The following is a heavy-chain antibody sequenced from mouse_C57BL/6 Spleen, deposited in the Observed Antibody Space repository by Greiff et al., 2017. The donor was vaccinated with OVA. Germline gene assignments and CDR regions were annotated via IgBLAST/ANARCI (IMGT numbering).Heavy chain of an antibody. CDR3: ARWGDLYDYDGYFDV. CDR1: GYAFSSSW. Sequence: QVQLQQSGPELVKPGASVKISCKASGYAFSSSWMNWVKQRPGKGLEWIGRIYPGDGDTNYNGKFKGKATLTADTSSSTAYMQLSSLTSEDAAVYFCARWGDLYDYDGYFDVWGTGTTVTGSS. CDR2: IYPGDGDT. D-gene: IGHD2-4*01. V-gene: IGHV1-82*01. J-gene: IGHJ1*03.